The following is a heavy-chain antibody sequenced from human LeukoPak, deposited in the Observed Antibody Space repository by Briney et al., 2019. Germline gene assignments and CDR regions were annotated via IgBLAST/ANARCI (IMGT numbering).Heavy chain of an antibody. V-gene: IGHV3-23*01. CDR1: GFTFSSYA. J-gene: IGHJ4*02. D-gene: IGHD4-17*01. CDR3: ARMESTTVTAIDY. CDR2: ISGSGGST. Sequence: PGGSLRLSCAASGFTFSSYAMSWVRQAPGKGLEWVSAISGSGGSTYYADSVKGRFTISRDNSKSTVYLRMNSLRGEDTAVYYCARMESTTVTAIDYWGQGTLATVSS.